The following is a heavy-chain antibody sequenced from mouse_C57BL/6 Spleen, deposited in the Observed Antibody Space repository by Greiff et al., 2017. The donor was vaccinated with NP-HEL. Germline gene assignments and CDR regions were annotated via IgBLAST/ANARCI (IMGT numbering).Heavy chain of an antibody. CDR2: IDPETGGT. D-gene: IGHD2-10*01. V-gene: IGHV1-15*01. J-gene: IGHJ1*03. CDR1: GYTFTDYE. CDR3: TRGAYYPPFDV. Sequence: QVQLKESGAELVRPGASVTLSCKASGYTFTDYEMHWVKQTPVHGLEWIGAIDPETGGTAYNQKFKGKAILTADKSSSTAYMELRSLTSEDSAVYYCTRGAYYPPFDVWGTGTTVTVSS.